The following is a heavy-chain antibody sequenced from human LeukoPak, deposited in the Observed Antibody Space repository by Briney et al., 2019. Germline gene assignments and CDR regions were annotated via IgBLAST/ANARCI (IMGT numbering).Heavy chain of an antibody. V-gene: IGHV3-23*01. CDR3: AKVRYSSSWTEFDY. CDR2: ISGSGGST. D-gene: IGHD6-13*01. CDR1: GFTFSSYG. J-gene: IGHJ4*02. Sequence: GGSLRLSCAASGFTFSSYGMSWVRQAPGKGLEWVSAISGSGGSTYYADSVKGRFTISRDNSKNTLHLQMNSLRAEDTAVYYCAKVRYSSSWTEFDYWGQGTLVTVSS.